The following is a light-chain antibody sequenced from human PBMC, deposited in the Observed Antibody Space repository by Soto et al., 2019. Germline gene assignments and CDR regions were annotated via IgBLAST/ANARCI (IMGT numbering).Light chain of an antibody. Sequence: DIRMTQSPSSLSASIGDRVTITCRASQGISNDLGWYQQKPGLAPKRLISAASTLQSGVPSRFRGSGSGTEFSLTISGLQTEDCATYYCLQHHSYPWTFGQGTKVEIQ. CDR2: AAS. CDR1: QGISND. J-gene: IGKJ1*01. V-gene: IGKV1-17*01. CDR3: LQHHSYPWT.